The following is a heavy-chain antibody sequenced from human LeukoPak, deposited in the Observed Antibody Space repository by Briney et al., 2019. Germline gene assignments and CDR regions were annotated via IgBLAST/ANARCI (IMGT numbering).Heavy chain of an antibody. V-gene: IGHV3-74*01. CDR1: GFTFSSFW. D-gene: IGHD2-2*01. J-gene: IGHJ6*02. CDR3: APHLSVVVPGAQYGMDV. CDR2: INSDGSST. Sequence: GRSLRLYCGASGFTFSSFWMHWVRQAPWKGLLWVSRINSDGSSTSYADSVKGRFTISRDNAKNMLYLQMNSLRAEDTAVYYCAPHLSVVVPGAQYGMDVWGQGTTVTVSS.